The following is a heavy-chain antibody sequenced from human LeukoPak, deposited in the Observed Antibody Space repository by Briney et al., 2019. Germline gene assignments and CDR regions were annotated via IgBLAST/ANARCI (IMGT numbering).Heavy chain of an antibody. CDR3: ARGYYDSSGYYRFDP. D-gene: IGHD3-22*01. CDR2: MNPNSGNT. J-gene: IGHJ5*02. Sequence: GASVKVSCKASGYTFTGYYMHWVRQAPGQGLEWMGWMNPNSGNTGYAQKFQGRVTMTRNTSISTAYMELSSLRSEDTAVYYCARGYYDSSGYYRFDPWGQGTLVTVSS. V-gene: IGHV1-8*02. CDR1: GYTFTGYY.